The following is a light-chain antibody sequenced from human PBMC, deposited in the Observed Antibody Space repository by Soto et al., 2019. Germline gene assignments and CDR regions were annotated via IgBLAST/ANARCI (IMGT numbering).Light chain of an antibody. CDR3: QSYDSSIVV. V-gene: IGLV6-57*02. Sequence: NFMLTQPHSVSESPGKTVTISCTDSSGSIASNYVQWYQQRPGSAPTTVIYEDNQRPSGVPDRFSGSIDSSSNSASLTISGLKTEDEADYYCQSYDSSIVVFGGGTKLTVL. CDR1: SGSIASNY. CDR2: EDN. J-gene: IGLJ2*01.